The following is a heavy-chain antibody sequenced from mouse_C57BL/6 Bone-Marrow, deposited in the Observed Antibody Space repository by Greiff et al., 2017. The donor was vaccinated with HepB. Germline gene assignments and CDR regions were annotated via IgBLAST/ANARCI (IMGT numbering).Heavy chain of an antibody. J-gene: IGHJ3*01. V-gene: IGHV3-6*01. CDR2: ISYDGSN. CDR1: GYSITSCYY. D-gene: IGHD2-1*01. CDR3: ARDGDYGNYWFAY. Sequence: EVKLEESGPGLVKPSPSLSLTCSVTGYSITSCYYWNWIRQFPGNKLEWMGYISYDGSNNYNPSLKNRISITRDTSKNQFFLKLNSVTTEDTATYYWARDGDYGNYWFAYWGQGTLVTVSA.